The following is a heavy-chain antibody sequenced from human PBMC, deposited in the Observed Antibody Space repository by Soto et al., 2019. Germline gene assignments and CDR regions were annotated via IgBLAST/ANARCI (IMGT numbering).Heavy chain of an antibody. V-gene: IGHV4-4*02. CDR2: IYQTGST. D-gene: IGHD3-16*01. CDR3: ARVWGALAPIAGWFGP. J-gene: IGHJ5*02. Sequence: QVQLQESGPGLVKPSGTLSLTCAVSNGSITSGNWWSWVRQPPGKGLEWIGDIYQTGSTNYNPSLRSRVIISVDKSKNNCSLSLGSVTAADTAVYFCARVWGALAPIAGWFGPWGRGILVTVSS. CDR1: NGSITSGNW.